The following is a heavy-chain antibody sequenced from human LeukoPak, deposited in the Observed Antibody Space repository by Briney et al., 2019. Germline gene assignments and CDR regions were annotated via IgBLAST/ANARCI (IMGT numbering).Heavy chain of an antibody. CDR3: ARVYCSSTSCYAFDI. D-gene: IGHD2-2*01. CDR2: INHSGST. J-gene: IGHJ3*02. V-gene: IGHV4-34*01. Sequence: PSETLSLTCTVSGGSISSYYWSWIRQPPGKGLEWIGEINHSGSTNCNPSLKSRVTISVDTSKNQFSLKLSSVTAADTAVYYCARVYCSSTSCYAFDIWGQGTMVTVSS. CDR1: GGSISSYY.